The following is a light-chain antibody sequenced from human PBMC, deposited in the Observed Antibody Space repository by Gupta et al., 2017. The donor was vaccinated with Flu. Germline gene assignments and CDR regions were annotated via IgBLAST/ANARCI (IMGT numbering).Light chain of an antibody. V-gene: IGKV1-39*01. CDR3: QQSYSTLWT. CDR2: AAS. CDR1: QSISRH. J-gene: IGKJ1*01. Sequence: DIQMTQFPSSLSASVGDRVTITCRASQSISRHLNWYQQKPGKAPKLLMSAASTLQSGVPSRFSGSGSGTDFTLTISSLQPEDFATYYCQQSYSTLWTFGQGTKVEI.